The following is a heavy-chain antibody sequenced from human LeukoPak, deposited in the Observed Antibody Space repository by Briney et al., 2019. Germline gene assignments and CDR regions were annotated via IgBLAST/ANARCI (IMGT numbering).Heavy chain of an antibody. D-gene: IGHD1-14*01. V-gene: IGHV1-24*01. J-gene: IGHJ5*02. CDR1: GCTLTRLS. CDR2: FDAVDGET. Sequence: GASVTVSCKVSGCTLTRLSMHWVRQAPGKGLEWMGGFDAVDGETIYAQKFQGRVTMTEDTSTDTAYMELSSLRSEDTAVYYCATGRIGNNGSPENWFDPWGHGALVTVSS. CDR3: ATGRIGNNGSPENWFDP.